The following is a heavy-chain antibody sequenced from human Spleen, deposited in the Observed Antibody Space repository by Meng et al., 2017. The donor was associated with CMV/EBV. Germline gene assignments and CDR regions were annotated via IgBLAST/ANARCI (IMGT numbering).Heavy chain of an antibody. D-gene: IGHD1-1*01. CDR2: INSDGSST. J-gene: IGHJ6*02. Sequence: GESLKISCAASGFTFSSYWMHWVRQAPGKGLVWVSRINSDGSSTSYADSVKGRFTISRDNSRNTLYLQMNGLRAEDTAVYYCAKDKAMEMDVWGQGTTVTVSS. CDR1: GFTFSSYW. V-gene: IGHV3-74*01. CDR3: AKDKAMEMDV.